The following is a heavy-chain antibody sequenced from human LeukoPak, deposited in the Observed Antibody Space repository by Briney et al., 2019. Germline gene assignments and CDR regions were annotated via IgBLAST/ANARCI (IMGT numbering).Heavy chain of an antibody. V-gene: IGHV3-74*01. J-gene: IGHJ4*02. CDR1: GFTFSSYS. CDR3: ARVGSGSSYRPFDY. CDR2: INSDGRST. Sequence: GGSLRLSCAASGFTFSSYSMNWVRQAPGKGLEWVSRINSDGRSTNYADSVKGRFTISRDNAKNTLYLQINSLRAEDTAVYYCARVGSGSSYRPFDYWGQGTLVTVSS. D-gene: IGHD3-10*01.